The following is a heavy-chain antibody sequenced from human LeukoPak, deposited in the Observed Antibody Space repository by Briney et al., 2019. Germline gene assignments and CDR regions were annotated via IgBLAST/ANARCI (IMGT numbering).Heavy chain of an antibody. V-gene: IGHV1-69*04. CDR2: IIPIFGIA. CDR1: GGTFSSYV. D-gene: IGHD1-7*01. Sequence: SVKVSCKASGGTFSSYVISWVRQAPGQGLEWMRRIIPIFGIANYAQKFQGRVTITADKSTSTAYMELSSLRSEDTAVYYCAGGAGTRRIVSWVYGMDVWGQGTTVTVSS. J-gene: IGHJ6*02. CDR3: AGGAGTRRIVSWVYGMDV.